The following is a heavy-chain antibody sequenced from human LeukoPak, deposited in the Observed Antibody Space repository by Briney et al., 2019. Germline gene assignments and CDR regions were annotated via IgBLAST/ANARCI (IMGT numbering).Heavy chain of an antibody. V-gene: IGHV1-46*01. D-gene: IGHD1-7*01. Sequence: ASVKVSCKASGYTFTSYYMHWVRQAPGQGLEWMGIINPSGGSTSYAQKFQGRVTMTRDMSTSTVYMELSSLRSEDTAAYYCAREESWNYEFSWFDPWGQGTLVTVSS. J-gene: IGHJ5*02. CDR3: AREESWNYEFSWFDP. CDR1: GYTFTSYY. CDR2: INPSGGST.